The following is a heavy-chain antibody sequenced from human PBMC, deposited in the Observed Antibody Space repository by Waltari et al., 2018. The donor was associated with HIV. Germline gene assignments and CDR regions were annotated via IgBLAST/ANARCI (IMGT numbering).Heavy chain of an antibody. CDR1: GFTFSTMN. Sequence: QVQLVESGGGMVQPGKSLRLSCATSGFTFSTMNWHWVRQAPGEGLEWLALIWYDGTTKRYADSVKGRFTVSGDNSMNTVYLQMNSLRVDDTAVYYCARETTGSGYAMDVWGQGTTVTVSS. V-gene: IGHV3-33*01. J-gene: IGHJ6*02. CDR2: IWYDGTTK. D-gene: IGHD3-10*01. CDR3: ARETTGSGYAMDV.